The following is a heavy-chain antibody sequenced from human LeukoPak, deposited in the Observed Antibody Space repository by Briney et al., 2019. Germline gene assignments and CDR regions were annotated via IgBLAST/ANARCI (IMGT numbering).Heavy chain of an antibody. Sequence: GGSLRLSCAASGFTFSSYAMHWVRQAPGKGLEWVAVISYDGSNKYYADSVKGRFTISRDNSKNTLYLQMNSLRAEDTAVYYCARDAGIKWLRADYWGQGTLVTVSS. J-gene: IGHJ4*02. CDR3: ARDAGIKWLRADY. V-gene: IGHV3-30-3*01. CDR2: ISYDGSNK. CDR1: GFTFSSYA. D-gene: IGHD5-12*01.